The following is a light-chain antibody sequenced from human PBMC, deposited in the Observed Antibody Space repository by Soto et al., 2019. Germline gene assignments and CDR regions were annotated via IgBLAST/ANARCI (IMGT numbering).Light chain of an antibody. CDR2: AAS. Sequence: DIQMTQSPSSLSAFVGDRVTITCRASQSINTFLNWYQQKPGKAPKLLIYAASSLQSEVPSRFSGSGSGTDFTLTISSLQPEDFATYYCQQTYSFPLAFGPGTQVDV. J-gene: IGKJ3*01. CDR3: QQTYSFPLA. V-gene: IGKV1-39*01. CDR1: QSINTF.